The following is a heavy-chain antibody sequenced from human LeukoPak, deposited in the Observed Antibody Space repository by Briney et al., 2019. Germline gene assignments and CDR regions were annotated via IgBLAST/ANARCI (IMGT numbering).Heavy chain of an antibody. Sequence: KPSETLSLTCAVYGGSFSGYYWSWIRQPPGKGLEWIGEINHSGSTNYNPSLESRVTISVDTSKNQFSLKLSSVTAADTAVYYCARVRQQLVPSRYFDYWGQGTLVTVSS. CDR1: GGSFSGYY. CDR3: ARVRQQLVPSRYFDY. J-gene: IGHJ4*02. CDR2: INHSGST. V-gene: IGHV4-34*01. D-gene: IGHD6-13*01.